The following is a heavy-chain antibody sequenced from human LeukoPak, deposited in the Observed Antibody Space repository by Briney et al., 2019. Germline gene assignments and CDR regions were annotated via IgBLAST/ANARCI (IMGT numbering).Heavy chain of an antibody. J-gene: IGHJ4*02. CDR1: GGSISSYY. D-gene: IGHD5-12*01. CDR3: AGRYSGYDFGLLGYDY. Sequence: PSETLSLTCTVSGGSISSYYWSWIRQPAGKGLEWIGRIYTSGSTNYNPSLKSRVTMSVDTSKNQFSLKLSSVTAADTAVYYCAGRYSGYDFGLLGYDYWGQGTLVTVSS. V-gene: IGHV4-4*07. CDR2: IYTSGST.